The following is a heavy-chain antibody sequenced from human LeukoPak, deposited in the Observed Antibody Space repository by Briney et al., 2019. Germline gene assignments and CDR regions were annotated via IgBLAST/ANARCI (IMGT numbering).Heavy chain of an antibody. Sequence: GGSLRLSCAASGFTFISYAMSWVRQAPGKGLEWVSAVSGSGSTTYYADSVRGRFTISIDNSKNTLYLQMSSLRAEDTALYYCERRGPFDSSALTSQTPYYFDYWGQGTLVTVSS. CDR2: VSGSGSTT. CDR3: ERRGPFDSSALTSQTPYYFDY. CDR1: GFTFISYA. J-gene: IGHJ4*02. V-gene: IGHV3-23*01. D-gene: IGHD3-22*01.